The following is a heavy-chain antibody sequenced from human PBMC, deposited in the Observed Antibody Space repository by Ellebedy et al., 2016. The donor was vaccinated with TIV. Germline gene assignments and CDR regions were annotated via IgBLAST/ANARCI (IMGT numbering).Heavy chain of an antibody. CDR2: IIPIFGTA. CDR1: GGTFSSYA. J-gene: IGHJ6*02. V-gene: IGHV1-69*13. Sequence: SVKVSXKASGGTFSSYAISWVRQAPGQGLEWMGGIIPIFGTANYAQKFQGRVTITADESTSTAYMELSSLRSEDTAVYYCAREDGDYAPRYYYYGMDVWGQGTTVTVSS. CDR3: AREDGDYAPRYYYYGMDV. D-gene: IGHD4-17*01.